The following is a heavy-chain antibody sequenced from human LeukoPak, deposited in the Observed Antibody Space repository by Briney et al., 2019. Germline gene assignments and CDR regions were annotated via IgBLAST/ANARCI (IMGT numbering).Heavy chain of an antibody. D-gene: IGHD1-26*01. CDR1: GFTFSSYG. CDR3: AKGETSYVDKILSSAMDV. V-gene: IGHV3-30*18. CDR2: ISYDGSNK. Sequence: GGSLRLSCAASGFTFSSYGMHWVRQAPGKGLEWVAVISYDGSNKYYADSVKGRFTISRDNSKNTLYLQMNSLRAEDTAVYYCAKGETSYVDKILSSAMDVWGQGTTVTVSS. J-gene: IGHJ6*02.